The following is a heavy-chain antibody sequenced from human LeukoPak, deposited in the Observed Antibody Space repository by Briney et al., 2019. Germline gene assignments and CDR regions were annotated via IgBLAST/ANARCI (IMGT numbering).Heavy chain of an antibody. CDR2: IKQDGSEK. CDR3: ARRYCSGGTCYSYFDY. V-gene: IGHV3-7*01. J-gene: IGHJ4*02. CDR1: GFTFSSYW. Sequence: QSGGSLRLSCVASGFTFSSYWMSWVRQAPGKGLEWVANIKQDGSEKYYGDSVRGRFTISRDNAKNSLYLQMNSLRAEDTAVYYCARRYCSGGTCYSYFDYWGQGTLVIVSS. D-gene: IGHD2-15*01.